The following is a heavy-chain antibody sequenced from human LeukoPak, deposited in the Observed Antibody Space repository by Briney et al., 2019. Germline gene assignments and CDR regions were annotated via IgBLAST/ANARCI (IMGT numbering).Heavy chain of an antibody. J-gene: IGHJ2*01. V-gene: IGHV3-23*01. D-gene: IGHD3-22*01. CDR1: GFTFSSYA. Sequence: PGGSLRLSCAASGFTFSSYAMSWVRQAPGKGLEWVSAISGSGGSTYYADSVKGRFTISRDNSKNTLYLQMNSLRAEDTAVYYCAKDATMIVVVTYWYFELWGRGTLVTVSS. CDR2: ISGSGGST. CDR3: AKDATMIVVVTYWYFEL.